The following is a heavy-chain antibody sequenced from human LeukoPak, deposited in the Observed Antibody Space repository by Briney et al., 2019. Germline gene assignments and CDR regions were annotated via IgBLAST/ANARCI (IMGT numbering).Heavy chain of an antibody. CDR2: ISAYNGNT. V-gene: IGHV1-18*01. CDR1: GYTFTSYG. Sequence: ASVTVSCKASGYTFTSYGISWVRQAPGQGLEWMGWISAYNGNTNYAQKLQGRVTMTTDTSTSTAYMELRSLRSDDTAVYYCAAKTYYDFWSLPTYYYYYGMDVWGQGTTVTVSS. D-gene: IGHD3-3*01. J-gene: IGHJ6*02. CDR3: AAKTYYDFWSLPTYYYYYGMDV.